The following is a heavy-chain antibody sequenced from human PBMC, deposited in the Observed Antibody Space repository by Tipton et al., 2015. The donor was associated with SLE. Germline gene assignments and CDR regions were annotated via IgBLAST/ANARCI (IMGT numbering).Heavy chain of an antibody. V-gene: IGHV4-34*01. J-gene: IGHJ4*02. Sequence: LRLSCAVYGGSFSGYYWSWIRQPPGKGLEWIGEINHSGSTNYNPSLKSRVTISVDTSKNQFSLQLNSVTPEDTAVYYCARETSGNWYYFDHWGQGTLVTVSS. CDR2: INHSGST. CDR3: ARETSGNWYYFDH. CDR1: GGSFSGYY. D-gene: IGHD1-1*01.